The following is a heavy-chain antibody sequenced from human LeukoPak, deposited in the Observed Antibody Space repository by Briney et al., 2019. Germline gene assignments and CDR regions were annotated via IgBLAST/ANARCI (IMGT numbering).Heavy chain of an antibody. J-gene: IGHJ4*02. Sequence: ASVKVSCKASGYTFTSYDINWVRQAIGQGLEWMGWMNPNSGNTGYAQKFQGRVTMTRNTSISTAYMELSSLRSEDTAVYYCARGEYSSSSGVYWGQGTLVTVSS. V-gene: IGHV1-8*01. CDR1: GYTFTSYD. D-gene: IGHD6-6*01. CDR2: MNPNSGNT. CDR3: ARGEYSSSSGVY.